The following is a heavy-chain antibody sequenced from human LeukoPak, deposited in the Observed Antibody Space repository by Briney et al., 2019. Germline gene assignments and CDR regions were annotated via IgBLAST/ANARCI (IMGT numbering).Heavy chain of an antibody. CDR1: GFTFGSYA. D-gene: IGHD4-17*01. CDR3: AKGGSYGDYVRVYDASDI. J-gene: IGHJ3*02. CDR2: ISGSGAST. Sequence: GGSPRLSCAASGFTFGSYAMTWVRQGPGKGLEWVSTISGSGASTNYADSVKGRFTISRDNSKNTVYLQMNNLRAEDTAVYYCAKGGSYGDYVRVYDASDIWGQGTMVTVSS. V-gene: IGHV3-23*01.